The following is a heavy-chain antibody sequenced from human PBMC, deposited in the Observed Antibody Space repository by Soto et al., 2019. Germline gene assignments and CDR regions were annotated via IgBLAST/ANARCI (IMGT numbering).Heavy chain of an antibody. V-gene: IGHV4-61*01. CDR1: GGSVSSGSYY. CDR3: ARDQTMIVGGFDY. CDR2: IYYSWST. Sequence: SETLSLTCTVSGGSVSSGSYYWSWIRQPPGKGLEWIGYIYYSWSTNYSPSLKSRVTISVDTSKNQFSLKLSSVTAANTAVYYCARDQTMIVGGFDYWGQGTLVTVSS. D-gene: IGHD3-22*01. J-gene: IGHJ4*02.